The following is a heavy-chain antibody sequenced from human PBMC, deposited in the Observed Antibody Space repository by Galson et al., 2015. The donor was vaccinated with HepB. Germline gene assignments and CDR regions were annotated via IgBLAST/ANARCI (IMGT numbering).Heavy chain of an antibody. CDR3: ARGSEGSSGYVEVGSPFDY. D-gene: IGHD3-22*01. CDR1: GYTLTELS. J-gene: IGHJ4*02. V-gene: IGHV1-24*01. Sequence: SVKVSCKVSGYTLTELSMHWVRQAPGKGLEWMGGFDPEDGETIYAQKFQGRVTMTTDTSTSTAYMELRSLRSDDTAVYYCARGSEGSSGYVEVGSPFDYWGQGTLVTVSS. CDR2: FDPEDGET.